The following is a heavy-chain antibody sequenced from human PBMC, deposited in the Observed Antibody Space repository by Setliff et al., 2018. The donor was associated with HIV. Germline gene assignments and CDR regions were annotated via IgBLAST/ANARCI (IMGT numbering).Heavy chain of an antibody. Sequence: GGSLRLSCAASRFAFNTYGMHWVRQAPGKGLEWVALIRYNGSNKYYAESVKGRFTISRDNVKNTLYLQMNSLRAEDTAVYYCARGGSNSWSPFDYWGQGTLVTVSS. D-gene: IGHD6-13*01. CDR2: IRYNGSNK. CDR1: RFAFNTYG. CDR3: ARGGSNSWSPFDY. J-gene: IGHJ4*02. V-gene: IGHV3-30*02.